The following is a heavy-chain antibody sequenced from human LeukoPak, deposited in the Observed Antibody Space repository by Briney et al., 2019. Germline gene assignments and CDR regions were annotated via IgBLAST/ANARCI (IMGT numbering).Heavy chain of an antibody. Sequence: GGSLRLSCAASGFTFSSNWMSWVRQAAGKGLEGVANINPDGTTKLYVGSGTRRFTISRDNARNSLYLEMNSLRDEDTAVYYCARGDSSSGWWFDPWGQGTRVIVSS. J-gene: IGHJ5*02. CDR2: INPDGTTK. V-gene: IGHV3-7*01. D-gene: IGHD6-13*01. CDR1: GFTFSSNW. CDR3: ARGDSSSGWWFDP.